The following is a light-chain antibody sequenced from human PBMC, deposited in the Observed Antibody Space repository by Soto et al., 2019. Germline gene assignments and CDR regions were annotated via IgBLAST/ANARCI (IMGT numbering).Light chain of an antibody. CDR2: AAS. J-gene: IGKJ3*01. V-gene: IGKV1-12*01. CDR1: QGISSW. Sequence: DIQMTQAPSSVSASGGDRVTITCRASQGISSWLAWYQKKPGKAPQLLIYAASSLQSGVPARFSGSGSGTDFTLTISSLKRHDFATYYCQQANCFLFTFGPGTQVDIK. CDR3: QQANCFLFT.